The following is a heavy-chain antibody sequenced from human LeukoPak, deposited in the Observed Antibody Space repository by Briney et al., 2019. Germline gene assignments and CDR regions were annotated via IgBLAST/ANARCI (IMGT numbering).Heavy chain of an antibody. CDR3: ARGYYDSSGYILFDY. D-gene: IGHD3-22*01. Sequence: SETLSLTCTVSGGSISSYYWGWIRQPPGKGLEWIGYIYYSGSTNYNPSLKSRVTISVDTSKNQFSLKLSSVTAADTAVFYCARGYYDSSGYILFDYWGQGTLVTVSS. J-gene: IGHJ4*02. CDR1: GGSISSYY. V-gene: IGHV4-59*01. CDR2: IYYSGST.